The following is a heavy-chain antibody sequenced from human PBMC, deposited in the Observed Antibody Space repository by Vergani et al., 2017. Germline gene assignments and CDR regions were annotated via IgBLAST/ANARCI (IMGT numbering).Heavy chain of an antibody. CDR2: IIPILGIA. Sequence: QVQLVQSGAEVKKPGSSVKVSCKASGGTFSSYTISWVRQAPGQGLEWMGRIIPILGIANYAQKFQGRVTITADKSTSTAYMELSSLRSEDTAVYYCAADSGMATITGWYFDLWGRGTLVTVSS. D-gene: IGHD5-24*01. V-gene: IGHV1-69*02. CDR3: AADSGMATITGWYFDL. J-gene: IGHJ2*01. CDR1: GGTFSSYT.